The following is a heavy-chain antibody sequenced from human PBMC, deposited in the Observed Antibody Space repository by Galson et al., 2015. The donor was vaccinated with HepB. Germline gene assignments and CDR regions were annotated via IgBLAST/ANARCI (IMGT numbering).Heavy chain of an antibody. CDR1: GYSFTSYW. J-gene: IGHJ4*02. V-gene: IGHV5-51*01. D-gene: IGHD1-26*01. Sequence: AEVKKPGESLKISCKTSGYSFTSYWIGWVRQMPGKGLEWMGNIFPGDSETTYSPPFQGQVTISADKSISTAYLQWSSLKASDSAIYYCARHYQNSAWGYWGQGTLVTVSS. CDR2: IFPGDSET. CDR3: ARHYQNSAWGY.